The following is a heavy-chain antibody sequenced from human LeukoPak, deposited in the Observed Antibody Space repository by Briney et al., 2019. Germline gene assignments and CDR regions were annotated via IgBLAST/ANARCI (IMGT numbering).Heavy chain of an antibody. Sequence: GGSLRLSCATSAFTFSDYWMSWVRQTLGKGLQWVANIREDGSEKYYLDSVRGRFTISRDNAKYSLYLQMNSLRAEDTAVYYCARVDRFGESTHYFDDWGQGTLVTVSS. CDR2: IREDGSEK. V-gene: IGHV3-7*01. CDR3: ARVDRFGESTHYFDD. CDR1: AFTFSDYW. J-gene: IGHJ4*02. D-gene: IGHD3-10*01.